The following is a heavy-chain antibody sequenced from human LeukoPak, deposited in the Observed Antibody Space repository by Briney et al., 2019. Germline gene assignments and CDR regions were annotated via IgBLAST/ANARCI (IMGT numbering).Heavy chain of an antibody. V-gene: IGHV3-30-3*01. J-gene: IGHJ6*02. CDR3: ARAAGTTTGGMDV. Sequence: GRSLRLSCEASGFTSTSYAIHWVRQAPGKGLEWVAVISYDGSYKYYADSVKGRFTMSRDYSKNTVYLQMNSLRVEDTAVYYCARAAGTTTGGMDVWGQGTMGTVS. CDR1: GFTSTSYA. CDR2: ISYDGSYK. D-gene: IGHD1-14*01.